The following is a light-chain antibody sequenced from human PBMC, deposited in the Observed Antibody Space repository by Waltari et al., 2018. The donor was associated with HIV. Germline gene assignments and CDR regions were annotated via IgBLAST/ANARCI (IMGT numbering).Light chain of an antibody. CDR1: QSISSY. V-gene: IGKV1-39*01. CDR2: AAS. CDR3: QQSYSTPPT. Sequence: IQMTQSPSSLSASVVDRVTITCRASQSISSYLNWYQQKPGKAPNLLIYAASSLQSGVPSRFSGSGSGTDFTLTISSLQPEDFATYYCQQSYSTPPTFGGGTKVEIK. J-gene: IGKJ4*01.